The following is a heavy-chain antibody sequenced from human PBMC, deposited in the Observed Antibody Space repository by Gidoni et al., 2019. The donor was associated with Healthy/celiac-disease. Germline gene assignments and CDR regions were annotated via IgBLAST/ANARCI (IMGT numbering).Heavy chain of an antibody. D-gene: IGHD2-2*01. CDR2: FDPEDGEP. V-gene: IGHV1-24*01. CDR3: ATEDGAYCSSTRYGCPNWFDP. J-gene: IGHJ5*02. CDR1: GYTLTELS. Sequence: QVQLVQSGAEVKKPGASVKVSCKVSGYTLTELSMHWVRQAPGKGLEWMGGFDPEDGEPIYAQKFQGRVTMTEDTSTDTAYMELSSLRSEDTAVYYCATEDGAYCSSTRYGCPNWFDPWGQGTLVTVSS.